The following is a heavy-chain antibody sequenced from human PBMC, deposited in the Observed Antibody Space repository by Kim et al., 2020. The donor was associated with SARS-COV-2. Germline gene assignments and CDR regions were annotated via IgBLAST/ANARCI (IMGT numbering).Heavy chain of an antibody. J-gene: IGHJ4*02. CDR2: ITDNGVTT. D-gene: IGHD1-26*01. CDR3: ARVFPRSGSYDF. Sequence: GGSLRLSCAGSGFTFRSYAMQWVRQAPGKGLEYVSAITDNGVTTFYADSVKGRFTISRDNSKNRVYLPMGRLRPEDTAVYYCARVFPRSGSYDFWGQGILVTVSS. CDR1: GFTFRSYA. V-gene: IGHV3-64*02.